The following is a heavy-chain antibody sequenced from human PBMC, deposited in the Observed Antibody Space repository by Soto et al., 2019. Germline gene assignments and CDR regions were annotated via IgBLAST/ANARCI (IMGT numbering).Heavy chain of an antibody. CDR1: GGSISSGDYY. J-gene: IGHJ6*02. CDR3: ARDRCSTVTTCVPNYYYGMDV. V-gene: IGHV4-30-4*01. D-gene: IGHD4-17*01. CDR2: IYYSGST. Sequence: SETLSLTCTVSGGSISSGDYYWSWIRQPPGKGLEWIGYIYYSGSTYYNPSLKSRVTISVDTSKNQFSLKLSSVTAADTAVYYCARDRCSTVTTCVPNYYYGMDVWGQGTTVTVSS.